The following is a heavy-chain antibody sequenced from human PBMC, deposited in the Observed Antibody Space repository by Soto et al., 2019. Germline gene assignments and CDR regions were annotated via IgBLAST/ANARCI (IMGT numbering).Heavy chain of an antibody. CDR2: IYHSGST. Sequence: SETLSLTCTVSGDSITSNSYFWAWIRQPPGKGLEWIGYIYHSGSTYYNPSLKSRVTISVDRSKNQFSLKLSSVTAADTAVYYCASGLVTTLHYWGQGTLVTVSS. CDR1: GDSITSNSYF. J-gene: IGHJ4*02. D-gene: IGHD4-17*01. CDR3: ASGLVTTLHY. V-gene: IGHV4-30-2*01.